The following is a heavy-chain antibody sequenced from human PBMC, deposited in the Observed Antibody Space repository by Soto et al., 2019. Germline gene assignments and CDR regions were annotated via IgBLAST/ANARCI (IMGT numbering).Heavy chain of an antibody. CDR2: IYYSGST. V-gene: IGHV4-59*01. CDR1: GGSISSYY. CDR3: AAVRYSSGWYVSAVAVDY. J-gene: IGHJ4*02. D-gene: IGHD6-19*01. Sequence: SETLSLTCTVSGGSISSYYWSWIRQPPGKGLEWIGYIYYSGSTNYNPSLKSRVTISVDTSKNQFSLKLSSVTAADTAVYYCAAVRYSSGWYVSAVAVDYWGQGTLVTVSS.